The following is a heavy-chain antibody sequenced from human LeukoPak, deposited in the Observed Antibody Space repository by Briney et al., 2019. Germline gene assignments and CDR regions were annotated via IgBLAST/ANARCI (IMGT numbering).Heavy chain of an antibody. CDR2: IYTTGDT. V-gene: IGHV4-4*07. CDR3: TRGYFDTSGHNSYAP. J-gene: IGHJ5*02. Sequence: SETLSLTCTVSGVSISSYYWSWIRQPPGKGLEWIGSIYTTGDTRYNPSLSSRVTMSLDTSKRQFFLNLTSVTAADTAVYYCTRGYFDTSGHNSYAPWGQGTLVTVSS. CDR1: GVSISSYY. D-gene: IGHD3-22*01.